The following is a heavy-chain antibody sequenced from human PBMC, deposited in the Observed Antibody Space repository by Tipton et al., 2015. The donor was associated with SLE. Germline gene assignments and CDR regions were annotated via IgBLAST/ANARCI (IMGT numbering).Heavy chain of an antibody. CDR3: ARGFFHDYWSAEQGRKSFYFDN. J-gene: IGHJ4*02. D-gene: IGHD3-3*01. CDR1: GHSISSGFY. CDR2: SGST. V-gene: IGHV4-61*01. Sequence: TLSLTCSVSGHSISSGFYWGWIRQPPGKGLEWIGYSGSTNYNPSLKSRVTMSVDVSKNQFSLRLSSVTAADTAMYFCARGFFHDYWSAEQGRKSFYFDNWGQGALVTVSS.